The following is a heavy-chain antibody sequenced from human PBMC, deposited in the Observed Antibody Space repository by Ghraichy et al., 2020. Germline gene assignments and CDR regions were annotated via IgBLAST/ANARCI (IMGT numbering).Heavy chain of an antibody. CDR3: ASGYGSGTYYLDY. V-gene: IGHV4-59*03. CDR1: GGSMNSYY. D-gene: IGHD3-10*01. CDR2: GHYSGST. J-gene: IGHJ4*02. Sequence: SETLSLTCTVSGGSMNSYYWSWIRQPPGKGLEWIGYGHYSGSTNYKPSFRGRVSISVDTSKNQFSLELTSVTAADTAVYYCASGYGSGTYYLDYWGQGILVTVSS.